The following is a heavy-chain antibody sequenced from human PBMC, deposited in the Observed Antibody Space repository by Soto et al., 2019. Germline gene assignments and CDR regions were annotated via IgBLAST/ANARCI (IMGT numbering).Heavy chain of an antibody. J-gene: IGHJ5*02. V-gene: IGHV4-30-2*03. CDR2: IYHTGNA. CDR3: ARDFFDSSDYTTNWFDP. CDR1: GDSISSGGYS. Sequence: SETLSLTCAVSGDSISSGGYSWSWIRQPPGKGLEWIGSIYHTGNAYYNPSLKSRVTISVDTSKNQFSLKLTSVTAADAALYYCARDFFDSSDYTTNWFDPWGQGTLVTVSS. D-gene: IGHD3-22*01.